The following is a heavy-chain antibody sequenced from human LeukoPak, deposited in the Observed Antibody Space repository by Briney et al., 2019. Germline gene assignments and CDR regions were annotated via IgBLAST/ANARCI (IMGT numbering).Heavy chain of an antibody. D-gene: IGHD6-19*01. CDR1: GYTFTGYY. J-gene: IGHJ4*02. Sequence: ASVKVSCKASGYTFTGYYMHWVRQAPGQGLEWMGWINPNSGGTNYAQKFQGRVTMTRDTSISTAYMELSRLRSDDTAVYYCARYSGGQWLDLDYWSQGTLVTVSS. V-gene: IGHV1-2*02. CDR2: INPNSGGT. CDR3: ARYSGGQWLDLDY.